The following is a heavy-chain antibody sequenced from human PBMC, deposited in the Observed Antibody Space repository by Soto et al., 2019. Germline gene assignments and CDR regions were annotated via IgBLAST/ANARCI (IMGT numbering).Heavy chain of an antibody. CDR1: GYTFTSYY. D-gene: IGHD3-10*01. CDR2: INPSGGST. J-gene: IGHJ6*03. V-gene: IGHV1-46*01. CDR3: ARFVGEPPRFYGSGRRRGYYYYMDV. Sequence: ASVKVSFKASGYTFTSYYMHWVRQAPGQGLERMGIINPSGGSTSYDPSLQSRVTISVDTSKNQFSLILTSVTAADTAVYYCARFVGEPPRFYGSGRRRGYYYYMDVWGKGTTVTVS.